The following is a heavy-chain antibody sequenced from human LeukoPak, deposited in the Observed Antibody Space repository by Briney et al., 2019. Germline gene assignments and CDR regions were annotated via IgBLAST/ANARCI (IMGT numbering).Heavy chain of an antibody. V-gene: IGHV3-30*04. CDR3: VKDRTNTWSFDY. J-gene: IGHJ4*02. CDR1: GFTFSNSA. Sequence: PGGSLRLSCAASGFTFSNSAVHWVRQAPGKVLQWVALILSDGSNKYYIDSVRGRFTISRDNSKNTVYLQMNSLRADDTAVYYCVKDRTNTWSFDYWGQGTLVTVSS. CDR2: ILSDGSNK. D-gene: IGHD2-8*02.